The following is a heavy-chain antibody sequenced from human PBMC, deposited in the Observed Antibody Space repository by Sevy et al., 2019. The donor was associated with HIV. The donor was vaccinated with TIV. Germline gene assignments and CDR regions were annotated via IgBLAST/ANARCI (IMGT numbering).Heavy chain of an antibody. CDR2: IYTSGST. V-gene: IGHV4-4*07. J-gene: IGHJ6*02. CDR3: ARDHYYGSGSYSDYYYYGMDV. Sequence: SETLSLTCTVSGGSISSYYWSWIRQPAGKGLEWIGRIYTSGSTNYNPSLKSRVTMSVDTSKNQFSLKLSSVTAADTAVYYCARDHYYGSGSYSDYYYYGMDVWGQGTTVSVSS. CDR1: GGSISSYY. D-gene: IGHD3-10*01.